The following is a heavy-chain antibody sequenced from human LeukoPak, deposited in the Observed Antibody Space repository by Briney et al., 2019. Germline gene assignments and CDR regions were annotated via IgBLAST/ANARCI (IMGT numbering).Heavy chain of an antibody. Sequence: SEPLSLPCTVSGGSISGYYWRWVRQPPGEGREGIGYIYSIGTSNYNPSLKSRVTISLDTSRNQFSLRLRSVADADTAVYYCARDQLAEADKWFDPWGKGTLVTVSS. V-gene: IGHV4-59*01. CDR2: IYSIGTS. D-gene: IGHD6-19*01. CDR1: GGSISGYY. CDR3: ARDQLAEADKWFDP. J-gene: IGHJ5*02.